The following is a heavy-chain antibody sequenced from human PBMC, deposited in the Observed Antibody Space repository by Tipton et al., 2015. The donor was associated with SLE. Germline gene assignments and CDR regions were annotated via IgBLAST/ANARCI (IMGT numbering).Heavy chain of an antibody. CDR3: ARVGATSAFDI. CDR2: IYHSGNT. V-gene: IGHV4-38-2*02. Sequence: TLSTCTVSAYSISSGYYWGWIRQPPGKGLEWIGSIYHSGNTYYNPSLKSRVTISVDTSKNQFSLKLSSVTAADTAVYYCARVGATSAFDIWGQGTLVTVSS. D-gene: IGHD1-26*01. J-gene: IGHJ1*01. CDR1: AYSISSGYY.